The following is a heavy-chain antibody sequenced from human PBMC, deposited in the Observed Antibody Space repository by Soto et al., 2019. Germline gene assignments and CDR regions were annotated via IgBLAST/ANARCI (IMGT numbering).Heavy chain of an antibody. D-gene: IGHD5-12*01. V-gene: IGHV3-48*03. Sequence: PGGSLRLSCEASGFTFSSYEVNWVRQAPGKGLEWLSYISSSGSTIHYADSVKGRFTISRDNAKNSLYLQMTSLRAEDTAVYYCARETGGYDYFDYWGQGTLVTVSS. J-gene: IGHJ4*02. CDR2: ISSSGSTI. CDR1: GFTFSSYE. CDR3: ARETGGYDYFDY.